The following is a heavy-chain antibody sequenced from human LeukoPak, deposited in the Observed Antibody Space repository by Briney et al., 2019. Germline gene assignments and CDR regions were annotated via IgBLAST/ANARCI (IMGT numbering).Heavy chain of an antibody. V-gene: IGHV4-4*07. Sequence: SETLSLTFTVSGGSISSYYWSWIRQPAGKGLEWIGRIYTSRSTNYNPPLKSRVTMSVDTSKNQFSLKLSSVTAADTAVHYCAREVPRYCSGGSCLRNAFDIWGQGTMVTVSS. D-gene: IGHD2-15*01. CDR3: AREVPRYCSGGSCLRNAFDI. CDR1: GGSISSYY. CDR2: IYTSRST. J-gene: IGHJ3*02.